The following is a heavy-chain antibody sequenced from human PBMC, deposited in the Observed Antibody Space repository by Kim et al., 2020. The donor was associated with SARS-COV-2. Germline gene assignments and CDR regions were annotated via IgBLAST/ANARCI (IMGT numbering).Heavy chain of an antibody. D-gene: IGHD1-1*01. CDR3: SRDWGHTVVVPTARQNKPLDY. CDR2: INPGNANT. V-gene: IGHV1-3*01. J-gene: IGHJ4*02. Sequence: ASVKVSCKASGYTFTTYPIHWVRQAPGQRLEYMGWINPGNANTKYSQRFQGRLTLTRDTSASTAYMELSRLTSEDTAVYFCSRDWGHTVVVPTARQNKPLDYWGQGTLVAVSS. CDR1: GYTFTTYP.